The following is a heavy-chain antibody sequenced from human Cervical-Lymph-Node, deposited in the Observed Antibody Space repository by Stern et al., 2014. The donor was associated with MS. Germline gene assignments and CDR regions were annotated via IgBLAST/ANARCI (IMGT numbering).Heavy chain of an antibody. D-gene: IGHD2-8*01. CDR3: ARVRRRGVDWFDP. J-gene: IGHJ5*02. CDR1: GFTFSTYA. V-gene: IGHV3-30*04. Sequence: QVHLVQSGGGVIQPGGSLRLSCAASGFTFSTYAFHWVRQAQGQGLEWVAGISYGGSNTYYADSVKGRFTISRDNSKNTLYLQLNSLRPDDTAVFYCARVRRRGVDWFDPWGQGTLGTVAS. CDR2: ISYGGSNT.